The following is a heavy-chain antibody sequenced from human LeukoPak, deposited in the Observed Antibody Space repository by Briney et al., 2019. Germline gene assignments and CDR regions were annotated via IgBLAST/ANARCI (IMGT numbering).Heavy chain of an antibody. Sequence: GGSLRLSCAASGFTFSDYYISWIRQAPGKGLEWVSYISSSGSTIYYADSVKGRFTISRGNAKNSLYLQMNSLRAEDTAVYYCAREGQWLVQGPVDYWGQGTLVTVSS. CDR3: AREGQWLVQGPVDY. J-gene: IGHJ4*02. CDR2: ISSSGSTI. D-gene: IGHD6-19*01. CDR1: GFTFSDYY. V-gene: IGHV3-11*01.